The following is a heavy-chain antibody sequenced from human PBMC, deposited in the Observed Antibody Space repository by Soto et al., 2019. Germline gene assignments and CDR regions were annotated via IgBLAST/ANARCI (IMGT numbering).Heavy chain of an antibody. Sequence: GVSLRLSCEASGFTLRNYAMTWVRQAPGKGLEWVSLISANDVGTYYAESVKTRFTISTDQSRNTVYLQMDSLRADDTAIYYCATAKNDYNWDNRPPSDYWGQGTLVTVSS. D-gene: IGHD1-20*01. CDR1: GFTLRNYA. CDR2: ISANDVGT. J-gene: IGHJ4*02. CDR3: ATAKNDYNWDNRPPSDY. V-gene: IGHV3-23*01.